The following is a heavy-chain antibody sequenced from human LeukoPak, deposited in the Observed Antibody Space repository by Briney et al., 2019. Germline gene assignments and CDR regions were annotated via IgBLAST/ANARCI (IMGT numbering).Heavy chain of an antibody. CDR2: VYYSGST. Sequence: SETLSLTCTVSGGSISSYYWSWIRQPPGKGLEYIGYVYYSGSTNYNPSLKSRVTISIDTSKNQFSLNLNSVTAADTAVYYCARSQYTYALFDFWGQGALVTASS. V-gene: IGHV4-59*01. CDR1: GGSISSYY. J-gene: IGHJ4*02. D-gene: IGHD2-2*02. CDR3: ARSQYTYALFDF.